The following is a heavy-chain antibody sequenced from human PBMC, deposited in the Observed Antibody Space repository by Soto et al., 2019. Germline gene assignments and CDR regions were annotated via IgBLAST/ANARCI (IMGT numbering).Heavy chain of an antibody. CDR2: IKQDGSEK. Sequence: EVQLVESGGGLVQPGGSLRLSCAASGFTFSSYWMSWVRQAPGKGLEWVANIKQDGSEKYYVDSVKGRFTISRDNAKYALYLQMNSLRAEDTAVYYCARAYCGGDCYPGYFQHWGQGTLVTVSS. D-gene: IGHD2-21*02. CDR3: ARAYCGGDCYPGYFQH. J-gene: IGHJ1*01. V-gene: IGHV3-7*04. CDR1: GFTFSSYW.